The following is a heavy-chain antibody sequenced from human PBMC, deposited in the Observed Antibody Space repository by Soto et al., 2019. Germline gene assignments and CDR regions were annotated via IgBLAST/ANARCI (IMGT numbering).Heavy chain of an antibody. J-gene: IGHJ6*02. CDR2: MNPNSGNT. V-gene: IGHV1-8*01. CDR3: AREKTSYGMDV. Sequence: QVQLVQSGAEVKKPGASVKVSYKASGYTFTSYDITWVRQATGQGLEWMGWMNPNSGNTGHAQKLQGRVTMTGHTSISTAYMELSSLRYEDTAVYYCAREKTSYGMDVWGQGTTVTVSS. CDR1: GYTFTSYD.